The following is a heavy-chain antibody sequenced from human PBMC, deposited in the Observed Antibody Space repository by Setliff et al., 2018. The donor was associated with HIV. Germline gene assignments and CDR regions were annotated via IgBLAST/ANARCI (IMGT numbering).Heavy chain of an antibody. CDR3: AKSSPSIGYISDH. J-gene: IGHJ4*02. CDR2: IYYNGNT. V-gene: IGHV4-59*11. D-gene: IGHD5-12*01. Sequence: SETLSLTCTVSGGSISSHYWSWIRQPPGKGLEWIGSIYYNGNTKYNPSLKSRVTISTDTSKNQFSLNVRSVTAADTAVYFCAKSSPSIGYISDHWGQGTLVTVSS. CDR1: GGSISSHY.